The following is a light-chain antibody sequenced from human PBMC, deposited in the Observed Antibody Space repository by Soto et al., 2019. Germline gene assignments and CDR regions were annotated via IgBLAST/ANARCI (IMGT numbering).Light chain of an antibody. CDR1: QGISSY. J-gene: IGKJ5*01. CDR3: QQLNNYPIT. V-gene: IGKV1-9*01. Sequence: DIQLTQSPSFLSASVGDRVTITCRASQGISSYLAWYQQRPGKAPKLLIYAASTLKSGVPSGFSGSGSGTEFTLTISSLQPEDVATYYCQQLNNYPITFGQGTRLEIK. CDR2: AAS.